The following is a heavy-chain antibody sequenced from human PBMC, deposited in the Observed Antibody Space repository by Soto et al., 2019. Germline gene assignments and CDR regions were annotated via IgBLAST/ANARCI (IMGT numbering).Heavy chain of an antibody. V-gene: IGHV1-18*01. Sequence: QVQLVQSGAEVKKPGASVKVSCKASGYTFTSYGISWVRQAPGQGLEWMGWISAYNGNTNYAQKLQGRVTMTTDTATSTAYMELRSLRSDDTAVYYCARDSIFGVVILDNWFDPWGQGTLVTVSS. CDR1: GYTFTSYG. CDR3: ARDSIFGVVILDNWFDP. J-gene: IGHJ5*02. D-gene: IGHD3-3*01. CDR2: ISAYNGNT.